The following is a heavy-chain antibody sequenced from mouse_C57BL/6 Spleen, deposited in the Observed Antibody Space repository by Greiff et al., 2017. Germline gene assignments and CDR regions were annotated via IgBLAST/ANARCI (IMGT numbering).Heavy chain of an antibody. CDR1: GYTFTDYY. D-gene: IGHD2-3*01. Sequence: EVQLQQSGPVLVKPGASVKMSCKASGYTFTDYYMNWVKQCHGKSLEWIGVINPYNGGTSYNQKFKGKATLTVAKSSSSSYMELNSLTSEDSAVYYCARSDYYGYYFYAMDYWGQGTSVTVSS. J-gene: IGHJ4*01. CDR2: INPYNGGT. CDR3: ARSDYYGYYFYAMDY. V-gene: IGHV1-19*01.